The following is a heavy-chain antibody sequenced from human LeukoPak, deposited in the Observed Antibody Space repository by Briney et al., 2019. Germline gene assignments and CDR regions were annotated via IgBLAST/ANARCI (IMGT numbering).Heavy chain of an antibody. CDR3: AKAGYSSGWRNFDY. Sequence: GGSLRLSCAASGFTFDDYAMHWVRQAPGKGLEWVSLISGDGGSTYYADSVKGRFTISRDNSKNTLYLQMSSLRAEDTAVYYCAKAGYSSGWRNFDYWGQGTLVTVSS. J-gene: IGHJ4*02. CDR1: GFTFDDYA. CDR2: ISGDGGST. V-gene: IGHV3-43*02. D-gene: IGHD6-19*01.